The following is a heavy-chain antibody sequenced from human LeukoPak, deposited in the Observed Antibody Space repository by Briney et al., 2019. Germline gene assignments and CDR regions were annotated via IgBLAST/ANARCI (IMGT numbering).Heavy chain of an antibody. CDR3: AKDWGSSGWYNYFDP. CDR1: GFTISSHG. J-gene: IGHJ5*02. CDR2: IAYYGNTE. D-gene: IGHD6-19*01. Sequence: GTSLRLSCAVSGFTISSHGMHWVRQAPGKGPEWVAMIAYYGNTEYYGDSVKGRFTISRDNSKNTLYLQMDSLRAEDTAVYHCAKDWGSSGWYNYFDPWGQGTLVTVSS. V-gene: IGHV3-30*18.